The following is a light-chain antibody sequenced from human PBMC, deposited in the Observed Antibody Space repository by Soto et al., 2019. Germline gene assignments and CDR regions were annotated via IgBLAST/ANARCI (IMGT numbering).Light chain of an antibody. CDR2: GAS. J-gene: IGKJ1*01. CDR1: QSVSSN. Sequence: EIVMTQSAATLSVTPGERATLSCRASQSVSSNLAWYQQKPGQAPRLLIYGASTRATGIPARFSGSGSGTEFTLTISSLQSEDFAVYYCQQYNNWPPVTFGQGTKADTK. V-gene: IGKV3-15*01. CDR3: QQYNNWPPVT.